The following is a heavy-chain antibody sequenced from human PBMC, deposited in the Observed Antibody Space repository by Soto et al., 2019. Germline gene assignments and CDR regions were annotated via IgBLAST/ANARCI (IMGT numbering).Heavy chain of an antibody. V-gene: IGHV1-24*01. J-gene: IGHJ5*02. Sequence: ASVKVSCNVFGYTLAELSMHWVRQAPGKGLEWMGGFDPEDGETIYAQKFQGRVTMTEDTSTDTAYMELSSLRSEDTAVYYCATFISGIAVAGNGWWFDPWGQGTLVTVSS. D-gene: IGHD6-19*01. CDR3: ATFISGIAVAGNGWWFDP. CDR1: GYTLAELS. CDR2: FDPEDGET.